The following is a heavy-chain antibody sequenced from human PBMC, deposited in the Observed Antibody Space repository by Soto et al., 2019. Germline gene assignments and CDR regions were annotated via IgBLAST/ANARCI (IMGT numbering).Heavy chain of an antibody. J-gene: IGHJ5*02. V-gene: IGHV4-4*02. Sequence: SETLSLTCAVSGGSISSSNWWSWVRQPPGKGLEWIGEIYHSGSTNYNPSLKSRVTISVDKSKNQFSLKLSSVTAADTAVYYCAGIRYFDRVYLGWFDPWGQGTLVTVSS. CDR2: IYHSGST. CDR1: GGSISSSNW. D-gene: IGHD3-9*01. CDR3: AGIRYFDRVYLGWFDP.